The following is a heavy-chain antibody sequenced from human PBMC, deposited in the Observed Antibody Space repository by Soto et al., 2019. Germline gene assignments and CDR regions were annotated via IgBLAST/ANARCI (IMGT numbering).Heavy chain of an antibody. CDR1: GGSISSGGYY. V-gene: IGHV4-31*03. Sequence: QVQLQESGPGLVKPSQTLSLTCTVSGGSISSGGYYWSWIRQHPGKGLEWIGYIYYSGSTYYNPYLKSRVTISVDTSKNQFSLELSSVTAADTAVYYCARGGPRPPGMDVWGQGTTVTVSS. CDR2: IYYSGST. CDR3: ARGGPRPPGMDV. J-gene: IGHJ6*02.